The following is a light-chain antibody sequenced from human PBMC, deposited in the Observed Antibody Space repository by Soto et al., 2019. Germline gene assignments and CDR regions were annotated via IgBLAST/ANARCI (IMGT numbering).Light chain of an antibody. CDR2: KAS. Sequence: QMTQSPSTLSASVGDRVTITCRASQSISSWLAWYQQKPGKAPRLLIYKASNLESVVPSMFSGSGSGTEFTLTISSLQPDDSATYYCQQYNDNWTFGQGTKVDIK. CDR3: QQYNDNWT. J-gene: IGKJ1*01. V-gene: IGKV1-5*03. CDR1: QSISSW.